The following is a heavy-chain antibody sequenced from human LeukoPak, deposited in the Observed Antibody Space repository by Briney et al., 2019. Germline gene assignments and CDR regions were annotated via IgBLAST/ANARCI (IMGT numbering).Heavy chain of an antibody. D-gene: IGHD6-19*01. J-gene: IGHJ6*03. V-gene: IGHV3-11*04. Sequence: PGGSLRLSCAASGFTFSDYYMSWIRQAPGKGLEWVSYISSSGSTIYYADSVKGRFTISRDNAKNSLFLQMNSLRAEDTAVYYCAREASDWNYYYYLDVWGKGTTVTISS. CDR1: GFTFSDYY. CDR2: ISSSGSTI. CDR3: AREASDWNYYYYLDV.